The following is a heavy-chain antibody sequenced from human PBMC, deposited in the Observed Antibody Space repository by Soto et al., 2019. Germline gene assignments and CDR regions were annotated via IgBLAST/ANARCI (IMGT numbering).Heavy chain of an antibody. V-gene: IGHV3-74*01. D-gene: IGHD3-3*01. CDR3: ARDWSGPGNSAYYYYNMDV. CDR2: INSDGSST. Sequence: EVQLVESGGGLVQPGGSLRLSCAASGFIFSNSLMHWVRQAPGKRLVLVSRINSDGSSTDYADSVKGRFTISRDNAKNTLYLQMNSLRAEDTALYYCARDWSGPGNSAYYYYNMDVWGKGTTVTVSS. CDR1: GFIFSNSL. J-gene: IGHJ6*03.